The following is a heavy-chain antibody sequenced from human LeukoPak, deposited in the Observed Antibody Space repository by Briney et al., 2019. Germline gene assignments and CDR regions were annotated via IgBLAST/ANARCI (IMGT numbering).Heavy chain of an antibody. Sequence: ASVKVSCKVSGNTLTDLSIHWVRQAPGKGLDWMRGFDPEDAEVVYAEKFQDRVTMTEDPSTDTAYLELSSLRSEDTAVYYCAAEGQWSLVPYFNSWGQGTLVTVSS. D-gene: IGHD2-2*01. V-gene: IGHV1-24*01. CDR2: FDPEDAEV. J-gene: IGHJ4*02. CDR3: AAEGQWSLVPYFNS. CDR1: GNTLTDLS.